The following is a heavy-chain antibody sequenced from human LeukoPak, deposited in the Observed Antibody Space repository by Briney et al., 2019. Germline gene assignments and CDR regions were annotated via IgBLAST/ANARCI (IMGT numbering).Heavy chain of an antibody. V-gene: IGHV3-7*01. CDR1: GFPLVAFW. D-gene: IGHD1-1*01. CDR3: ARSGITHASDY. CDR2: LNEHGTDT. J-gene: IGHJ4*02. Sequence: GGSLRLSCSASGFPLVAFWMTWFRQPPGKGLEWVANLNEHGTDTFYADSVRGRFTISRDNAKNSLFLQMESLRVDDTAVYFCARSGITHASDYWGQGILVTVSS.